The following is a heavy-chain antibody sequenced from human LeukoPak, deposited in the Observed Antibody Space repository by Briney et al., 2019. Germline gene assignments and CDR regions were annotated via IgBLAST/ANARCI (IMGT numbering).Heavy chain of an antibody. CDR1: GFTFSSYE. D-gene: IGHD3-10*02. J-gene: IGHJ6*04. CDR3: AELGITMIGGV. V-gene: IGHV3-48*03. CDR2: ISSSGSTI. Sequence: GGSLRLSCAASGFTFSSYEMNWVSQAPGKGLEWVSYISSSGSTIYYADSVKGRFTISRDNAKNSLYLQMNSLRAEDTAVYYCAELGITMIGGVWGKGTTVTISS.